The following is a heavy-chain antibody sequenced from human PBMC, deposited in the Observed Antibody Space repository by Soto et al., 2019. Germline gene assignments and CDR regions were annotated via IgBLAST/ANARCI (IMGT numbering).Heavy chain of an antibody. CDR2: INHSGST. CDR1: GGSFSGYY. V-gene: IGHV4-34*01. Sequence: PSATLSLTCAVYGGSFSGYYWSWIRQPPGKGLEWIGEINHSGSTNYNPSLKSRVTISVDTSKNQFSLKLSSVTAADTAVYYCARGHSTAMWVVGYYYYMDVWGKGTTVTVSS. J-gene: IGHJ6*03. CDR3: ARGHSTAMWVVGYYYYMDV. D-gene: IGHD2-2*01.